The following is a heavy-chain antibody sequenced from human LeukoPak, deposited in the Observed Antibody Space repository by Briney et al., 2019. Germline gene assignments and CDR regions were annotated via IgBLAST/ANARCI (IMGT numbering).Heavy chain of an antibody. CDR2: IYPGDSDT. Sequence: GEPLKISCKGSGYSFTSYWIGWVRQMPGKGLEWMGIIYPGDSDTRYSPSFQGQVTISADKSISTAYLQWSSLKASDTAMYYCARHQFMYDSKGDAFDIWGQGTMVTVSS. CDR1: GYSFTSYW. V-gene: IGHV5-51*01. D-gene: IGHD3-22*01. CDR3: ARHQFMYDSKGDAFDI. J-gene: IGHJ3*02.